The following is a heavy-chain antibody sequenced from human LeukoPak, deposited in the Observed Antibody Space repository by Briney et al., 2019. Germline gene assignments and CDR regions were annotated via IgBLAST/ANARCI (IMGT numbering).Heavy chain of an antibody. V-gene: IGHV1-18*01. Sequence: ASVKVSCKTFGYTLTSYGINWVRQAPGQGLQWLGRINTDNGHTNYAQNLQGRLTMTIDTSTSTAYMELRSLRSDDTAVYYCARGVAVVAASLSYYYYMDVWGRGTTVTVSS. CDR3: ARGVAVVAASLSYYYYMDV. CDR2: INTDNGHT. CDR1: GYTLTSYG. J-gene: IGHJ6*03. D-gene: IGHD2-15*01.